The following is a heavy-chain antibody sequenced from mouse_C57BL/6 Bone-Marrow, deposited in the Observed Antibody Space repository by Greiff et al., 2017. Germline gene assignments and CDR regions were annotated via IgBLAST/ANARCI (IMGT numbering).Heavy chain of an antibody. CDR2: IDPSDSYT. V-gene: IGHV1-69*01. D-gene: IGHD2-1*01. CDR3: ARFGNYPWFAY. CDR1: GYTFTSYW. Sequence: QVQLQQPGAELVMPGASVKLSCKASGYTFTSYWMHWVKQRPGQGLEWIGEIDPSDSYTNYTQKFKGKSTLTVDKSSSTAYMQLSSLTSEDSAVYYCARFGNYPWFAYWGQGTLVTVSA. J-gene: IGHJ3*01.